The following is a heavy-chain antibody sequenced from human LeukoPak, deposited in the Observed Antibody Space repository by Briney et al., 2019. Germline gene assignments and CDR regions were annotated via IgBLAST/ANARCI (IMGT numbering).Heavy chain of an antibody. CDR2: ISAYNGNI. J-gene: IGHJ4*02. Sequence: GASVKVSCKAFGYTFTSFGISWVRQAPGQGLEWMGWISAYNGNIKYAQKFQGRVTMTTDISTSTAYMEVRSLRSEDTAVYYCARDFLYQLLSVGPGKYTYFDYWGQGTLVTVSS. CDR1: GYTFTSFG. CDR3: ARDFLYQLLSVGPGKYTYFDY. D-gene: IGHD2-2*01. V-gene: IGHV1-18*01.